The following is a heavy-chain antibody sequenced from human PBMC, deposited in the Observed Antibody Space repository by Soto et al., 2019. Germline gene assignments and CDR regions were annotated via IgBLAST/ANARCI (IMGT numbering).Heavy chain of an antibody. CDR2: IIPIFDTT. V-gene: IGHV1-69*13. CDR1: GGTFGSNA. Sequence: SVQVSCKASGGTFGSNALSWVRQAPGQGLEWMGGIIPIFDTTHYAQNFQGRVTITADESTSTAYMALSSLRSEDTAVYYCATILGHRTTWYLNVMDVWGQGTPVTVSS. D-gene: IGHD6-13*01. CDR3: ATILGHRTTWYLNVMDV. J-gene: IGHJ6*02.